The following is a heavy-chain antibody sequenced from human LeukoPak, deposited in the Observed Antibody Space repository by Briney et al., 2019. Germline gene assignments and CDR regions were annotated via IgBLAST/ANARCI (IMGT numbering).Heavy chain of an antibody. CDR3: ASLPGIAAADYYFDY. Sequence: SETLSLSCAVSGGSFSGYYWSWVRQPPGKGLEWVGYIYYSGSTNYNPSLTSGVSISVDTSKHQFSLKLSSVTAADTAVYYCASLPGIAAADYYFDYWGQGTLVTVSS. D-gene: IGHD6-13*01. J-gene: IGHJ4*02. CDR2: IYYSGST. CDR1: GGSFSGYY. V-gene: IGHV4-59*08.